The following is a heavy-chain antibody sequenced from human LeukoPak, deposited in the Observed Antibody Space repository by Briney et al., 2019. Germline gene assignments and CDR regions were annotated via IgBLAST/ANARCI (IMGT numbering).Heavy chain of an antibody. CDR3: ARDYYGSGPKGSY. D-gene: IGHD3-10*01. Sequence: GASVKVSCKASGYTFTSYGISWVRQAPGQGLEWMGWISAYNGNTNYAQKLQGRVTMTTDTSTSTDYMELRSLRSDDTAVYYCARDYYGSGPKGSYWGQGTLVTVSS. J-gene: IGHJ4*02. CDR2: ISAYNGNT. CDR1: GYTFTSYG. V-gene: IGHV1-18*01.